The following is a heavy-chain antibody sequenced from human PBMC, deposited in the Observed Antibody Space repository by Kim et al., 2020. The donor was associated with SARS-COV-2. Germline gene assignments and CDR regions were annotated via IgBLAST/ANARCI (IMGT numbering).Heavy chain of an antibody. J-gene: IGHJ4*02. CDR1: GYTLTELS. CDR3: ATARAWDYDSSGYFDY. Sequence: ASVNVSCKVSGYTLTELSMHWVRQAPGKGLEWMGGFDPEDGETIYAQKFQGRVTMTEDTSTDTAYMELSSLRSEDTAVYYCATARAWDYDSSGYFDYWGQGTLVTVSS. D-gene: IGHD3-22*01. CDR2: FDPEDGET. V-gene: IGHV1-24*01.